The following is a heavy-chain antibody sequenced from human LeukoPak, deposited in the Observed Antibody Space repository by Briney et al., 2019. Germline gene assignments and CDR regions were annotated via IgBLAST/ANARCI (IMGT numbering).Heavy chain of an antibody. CDR1: GGSISSSNW. J-gene: IGHJ4*02. V-gene: IGHV4-4*02. CDR2: IYHSGST. D-gene: IGHD4-17*01. Sequence: SGTLSLTCAVSGGSISSSNWWSWVRQPPGKGLEWIGEIYHSGSTNYNPSLKSRVTISVDKSKNQFSLKLSSVTAADTAVYYCAADDYGDHRPQNYWGQGTLVTVSS. CDR3: AADDYGDHRPQNY.